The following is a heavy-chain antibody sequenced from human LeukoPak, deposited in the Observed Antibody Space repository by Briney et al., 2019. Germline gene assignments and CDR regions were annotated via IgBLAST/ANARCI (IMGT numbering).Heavy chain of an antibody. CDR3: ARALPPGTYYDSTDY. CDR1: GGSISSSSYY. D-gene: IGHD3-22*01. Sequence: SETLSLTCTVSGGSISSSSYYWGWIRQPPGKGLEWIGSIYYSGSTYYNPSLKSRVTISVDTSKNQFSLKLSSVTAADTAVYYCARALPPGTYYDSTDYWGQGTLVTVSS. CDR2: IYYSGST. J-gene: IGHJ4*02. V-gene: IGHV4-39*01.